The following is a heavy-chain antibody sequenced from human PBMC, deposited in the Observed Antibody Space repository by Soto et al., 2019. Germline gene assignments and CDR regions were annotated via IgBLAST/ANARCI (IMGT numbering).Heavy chain of an antibody. Sequence: XLGLSCETSGFTFSHHGMHWVRQVPGNGLEWVAVISNDGSDKHYVDSVKGRFTISRDNSQNTLYLQMNSLRAEDTAVYYCLKEHDYGGLSDYWGQGAQVTVSS. D-gene: IGHD4-17*01. CDR1: GFTFSHHG. CDR3: LKEHDYGGLSDY. V-gene: IGHV3-30*18. J-gene: IGHJ4*02. CDR2: ISNDGSDK.